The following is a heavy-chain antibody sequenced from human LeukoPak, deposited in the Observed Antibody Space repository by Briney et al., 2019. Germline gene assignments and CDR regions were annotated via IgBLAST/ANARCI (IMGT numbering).Heavy chain of an antibody. CDR3: AKAFREFGTSSSYSSFDT. V-gene: IGHV3-33*06. Sequence: GGSLRLSCAASGFTFSSYGMHWVRRAPDKGLEWVAVIWYDGSNKYYADSVKGRFTISRDDSQNILYLQMNGLRAEDTAVYFCAKAFREFGTSSSYSSFDTWGQGTMVTVSS. CDR2: IWYDGSNK. CDR1: GFTFSSYG. J-gene: IGHJ3*02. D-gene: IGHD5-18*01.